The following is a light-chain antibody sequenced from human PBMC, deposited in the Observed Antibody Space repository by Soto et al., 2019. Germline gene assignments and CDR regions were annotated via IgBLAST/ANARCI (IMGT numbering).Light chain of an antibody. CDR3: LHLNSYPLT. J-gene: IGKJ4*01. V-gene: IGKV1-9*01. CDR1: QGISSY. Sequence: DIQLTQSPSFLSASVGDRVTITCWASQGISSYLAWYQQKPGKAPKLLIYAASTLQSGVPSRFSGSGSGTEFTVTISSLQPEDFATYYCLHLNSYPLTFGGGTKVETK. CDR2: AAS.